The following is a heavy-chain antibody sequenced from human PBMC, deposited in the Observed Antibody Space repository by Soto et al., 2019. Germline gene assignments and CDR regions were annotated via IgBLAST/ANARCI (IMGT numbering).Heavy chain of an antibody. CDR1: GFTVNSHA. CDR3: TKSRRGILMVYGFGGMDV. CDR2: ISGSGDGT. D-gene: IGHD2-8*01. V-gene: IGHV3-23*01. J-gene: IGHJ6*02. Sequence: GGSLRLSCAASGFTVNSHAMSWVRQAPGKGLEWVASISGSGDGTYYGDSVKGRFTISRDSSSSTLYLQMNNLRGEDTAVYFCTKSRRGILMVYGFGGMDVWGQGTTVTVSS.